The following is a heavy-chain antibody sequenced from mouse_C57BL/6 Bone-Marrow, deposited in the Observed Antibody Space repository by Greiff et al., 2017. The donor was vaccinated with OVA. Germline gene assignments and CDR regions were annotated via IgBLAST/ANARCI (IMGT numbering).Heavy chain of an antibody. J-gene: IGHJ2*01. V-gene: IGHV14-4*01. Sequence: EVQLQQSGAELVRPGASVKLSCTASGFNIKDDYMHWVKQRPEQGLEWIGWIDPENGDTEYASKFQGKATITADTSSNTAYLQRSSLTSEDTAVYYCTTGVITTALDYWGQGTTLTVSS. CDR2: IDPENGDT. CDR3: TTGVITTALDY. CDR1: GFNIKDDY. D-gene: IGHD1-1*01.